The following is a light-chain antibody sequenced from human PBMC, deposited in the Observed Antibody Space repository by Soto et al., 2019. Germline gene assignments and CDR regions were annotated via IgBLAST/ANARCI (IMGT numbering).Light chain of an antibody. V-gene: IGKV1-16*02. CDR3: QHYNSYPYT. J-gene: IGKJ2*01. CDR1: QAISNS. Sequence: IRMTQSPSSLSASVGDRVTITCRASQAISNSLAWLQQKPGKAPKSLMYAASRLQSGVPAKFSGSGSGTDFTLTINSLQPEDFAIYYCQHYNSYPYTVGQGTKV. CDR2: AAS.